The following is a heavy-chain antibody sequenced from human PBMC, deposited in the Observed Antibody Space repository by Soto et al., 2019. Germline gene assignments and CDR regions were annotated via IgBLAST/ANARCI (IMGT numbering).Heavy chain of an antibody. CDR1: SGSISSSNW. D-gene: IGHD3-22*01. CDR2: IYHSGST. J-gene: IGHJ6*02. Sequence: QVLLQESGPGLLKPSGTLSLTCAVSSGSISSSNWWSWVRQPPGKGLERIGEIYHSGSTNYNPSLKCRVTISVAKSENLCSLKLGSVTAAGTAVYYCAAVADSDNMDVWGQGTTVTVSS. CDR3: AAVADSDNMDV. V-gene: IGHV4-4*02.